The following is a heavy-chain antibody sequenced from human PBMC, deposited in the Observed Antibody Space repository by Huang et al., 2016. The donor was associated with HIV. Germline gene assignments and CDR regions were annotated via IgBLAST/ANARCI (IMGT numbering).Heavy chain of an antibody. CDR3: TTWSRTSVGGN. J-gene: IGHJ4*02. CDR1: GFTFKNGC. Sequence: EVQLVESGGALVKPGGSLRLSCSASGFTFKNGCMSWVRQTTGNGLEWVGLIKSKNDGGTTNYAAPVKGRFTVSRDESKNTFYLQMNSLTSEDTAVYYCTTWSRTSVGGNWGQGTLVTVSS. CDR2: IKSKNDGGTT. V-gene: IGHV3-15*02. D-gene: IGHD1-26*01.